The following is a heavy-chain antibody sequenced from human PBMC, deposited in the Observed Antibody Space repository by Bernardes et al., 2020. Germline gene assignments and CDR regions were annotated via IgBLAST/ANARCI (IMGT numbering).Heavy chain of an antibody. V-gene: IGHV2-70*04. Sequence: SGPTLVKPTQTLTLTCTFSGFSLSTRGMRVSWIRQPPGKALEWLARIDWDDDKFYSTSLKTRLTISKDTSKNQVVLTMTNMDPVDTATYYCTRILTAGSRSWDAFDIWGQGTMVTVSS. CDR2: IDWDDDK. J-gene: IGHJ3*02. D-gene: IGHD3-10*01. CDR3: TRILTAGSRSWDAFDI. CDR1: GFSLSTRGMR.